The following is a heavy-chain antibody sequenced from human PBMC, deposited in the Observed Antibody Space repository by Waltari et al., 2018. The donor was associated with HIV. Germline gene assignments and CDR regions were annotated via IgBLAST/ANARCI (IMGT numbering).Heavy chain of an antibody. J-gene: IGHJ4*02. Sequence: QVQLVQSGAEVRTPGASMKVSCKASGYNFSGYYIHWVRQAPGHGLEWMGRITPYSGATNYAQKFRGRVTMTRDTSIRKAYVELSGLTSDDTAVYYCARAISTGRVTFDYWGQGTLVTVSS. D-gene: IGHD2-21*02. V-gene: IGHV1-2*06. CDR2: ITPYSGAT. CDR1: GYNFSGYY. CDR3: ARAISTGRVTFDY.